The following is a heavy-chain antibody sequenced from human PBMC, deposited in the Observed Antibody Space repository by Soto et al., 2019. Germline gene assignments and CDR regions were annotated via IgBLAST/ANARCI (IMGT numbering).Heavy chain of an antibody. D-gene: IGHD6-25*01. V-gene: IGHV4-31*03. CDR3: ARNIAAGGAFDI. J-gene: IGHJ3*02. CDR1: GGSISSGCYY. CDR2: IYYSGST. Sequence: PSETLSLTCTVSGGSISSGCYYWSWIRQHPGKGLEWIGYIYYSGSTYYNPSLKSRVTISVDTSKNQFPLKLSSVTAADTAVYYCARNIAAGGAFDIWGQGTMVTVSS.